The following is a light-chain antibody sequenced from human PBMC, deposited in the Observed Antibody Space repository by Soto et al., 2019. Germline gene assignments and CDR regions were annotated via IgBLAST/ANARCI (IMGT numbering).Light chain of an antibody. V-gene: IGKV1-5*01. Sequence: DIQMTQSPSTLSASVGDRVTIACRASQSISGWLAWYQQKPGKAPKILIYDAPSLKSGVPSRFSGTRSGTEFTPTLSPLPADDFGTYSCQQYDGYPKTFGQGTKLEIK. J-gene: IGKJ2*01. CDR3: QQYDGYPKT. CDR1: QSISGW. CDR2: DAP.